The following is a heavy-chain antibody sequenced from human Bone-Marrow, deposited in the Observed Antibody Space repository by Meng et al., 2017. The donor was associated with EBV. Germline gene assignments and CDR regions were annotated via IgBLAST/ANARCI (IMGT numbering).Heavy chain of an antibody. CDR3: ARGSDYGDYQPLGY. CDR1: GYTFTNYN. J-gene: IGHJ4*02. CDR2: MNPNRGNT. V-gene: IGHV1-8*01. Sequence: HVQMLQSGAEVKKPGASLQVSCTASGYTFTNYNLNWVRQATGQGPEWRGWMNPNRGNTGYAQRFQGRVTMTRNTSISTAYMELSSLRSEDTAVYYCARGSDYGDYQPLGYWGQGTLVTVSS. D-gene: IGHD4-17*01.